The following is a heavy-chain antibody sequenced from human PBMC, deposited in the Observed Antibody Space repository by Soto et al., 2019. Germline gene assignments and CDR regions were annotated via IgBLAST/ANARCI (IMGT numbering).Heavy chain of an antibody. CDR1: GFIFNDYY. CDR3: ARDLKAVVNHIHYNHYGLDV. CDR2: ISSGASTI. J-gene: IGHJ6*02. Sequence: QEQLVESGGGLVKPGGSLRLSCAASGFIFNDYYMSWIRQAPGKGLEWVAYISSGASTISYADSVKGRFTISRDNTKKLLYLQMNSLRAEDTAVYYCARDLKAVVNHIHYNHYGLDVWGQGTTVTVSS. D-gene: IGHD3-22*01. V-gene: IGHV3-11*01.